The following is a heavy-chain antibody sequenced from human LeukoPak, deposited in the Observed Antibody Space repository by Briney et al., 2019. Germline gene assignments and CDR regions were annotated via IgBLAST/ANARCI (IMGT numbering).Heavy chain of an antibody. V-gene: IGHV4-34*01. Sequence: SETLSLTCAVYGGSFSAYYWSWIRQPPGKGLEWIGEINHSGSTNYNPSLKSRVTISIDTSKNQFSLKLSSVTAADTAVYYCARKCSGGSCYNYWGQGTLVTVSS. CDR1: GGSFSAYY. J-gene: IGHJ4*02. D-gene: IGHD2-15*01. CDR2: INHSGST. CDR3: ARKCSGGSCYNY.